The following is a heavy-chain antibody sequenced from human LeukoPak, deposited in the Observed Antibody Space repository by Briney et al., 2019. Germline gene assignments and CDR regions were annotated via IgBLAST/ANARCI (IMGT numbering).Heavy chain of an antibody. CDR1: GFTFSSYS. Sequence: PGGSLRLSCAASGFTFSSYSMNWVRQAPGKGLEWVSYISSSSSTIYYADSVKGRFTISRDNAKNSLYLQMNSLRAEDTAVYYCARTTVTTCFDYWGQGTLATVSS. V-gene: IGHV3-48*01. D-gene: IGHD4-17*01. J-gene: IGHJ4*02. CDR3: ARTTVTTCFDY. CDR2: ISSSSSTI.